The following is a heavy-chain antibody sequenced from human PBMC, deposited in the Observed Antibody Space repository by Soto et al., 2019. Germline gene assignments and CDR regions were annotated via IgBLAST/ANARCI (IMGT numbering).Heavy chain of an antibody. J-gene: IGHJ5*02. CDR2: VSYGGTNK. CDR3: AKEGLGGAATGWFDP. V-gene: IGHV3-30*18. CDR1: GFTFNNYA. Sequence: QVQLVESGGGVVQPGTSLRLSCEASGFTFNNYAMHWVRQAPGKRLEWVAVVSYGGTNKYYADSVKGRFTISRDNSENMVYLQMNSVRTEDTALYYCAKEGLGGAATGWFDPWGQGTLVTVSS. D-gene: IGHD2-15*01.